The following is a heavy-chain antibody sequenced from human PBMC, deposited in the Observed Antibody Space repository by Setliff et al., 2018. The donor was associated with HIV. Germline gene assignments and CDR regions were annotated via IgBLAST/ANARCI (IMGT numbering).Heavy chain of an antibody. CDR3: VRDPIEGSPDYFDY. D-gene: IGHD1-26*01. CDR2: MSTGGGIK. J-gene: IGHJ4*02. Sequence: GGSLRLSCAATGFTFSSYVLHWVCQAPGKGLEWVAVMSTGGGIKICADSVKGRFTISRDNSRNTLFLQMNNLRPEDTATYYCVRDPIEGSPDYFDYWGQGALVTVSS. V-gene: IGHV3-30-3*01. CDR1: GFTFSSYV.